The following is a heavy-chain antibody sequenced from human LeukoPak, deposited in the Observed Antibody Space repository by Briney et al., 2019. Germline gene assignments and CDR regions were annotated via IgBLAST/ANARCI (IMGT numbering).Heavy chain of an antibody. CDR3: ARGGTWDVDY. V-gene: IGHV3-7*01. J-gene: IGHJ4*02. D-gene: IGHD1-1*01. CDR1: GFTFSTYW. Sequence: GGSLRLSCAASGFTFSTYWMTWVRQAPGKGLECVANIKPDGSEKYYVDSVEGRFTISRDNAKNSLYLQMNSLRAEDTALYYCARGGTWDVDYWGQGTLVTVSS. CDR2: IKPDGSEK.